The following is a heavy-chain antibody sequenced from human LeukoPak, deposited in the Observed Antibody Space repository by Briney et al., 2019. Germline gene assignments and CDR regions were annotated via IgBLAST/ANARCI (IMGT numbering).Heavy chain of an antibody. CDR3: ATRIDGTYY. CDR2: ITPGNSDT. J-gene: IGHJ4*02. Sequence: GESLKISCKGSGYSFTTYWIGWMRQMPGRGLEWMAIITPGNSDTQYSPSLQCQVTTSADKSISTAYLQWSSLKASDSAMYYCATRIDGTYYWGQGTLVTVSS. V-gene: IGHV5-51*01. D-gene: IGHD1-26*01. CDR1: GYSFTTYW.